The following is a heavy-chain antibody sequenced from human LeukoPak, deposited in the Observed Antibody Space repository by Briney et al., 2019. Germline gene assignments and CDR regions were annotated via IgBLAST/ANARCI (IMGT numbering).Heavy chain of an antibody. D-gene: IGHD6-19*01. Sequence: GGSLRLSCAASGFTFSSYTMNWVRQAPGKGLEWVSSTTSGGVNTYYATSVKGRFTISRDNAKNSLFLQMNSLRAEDTAIYYCAKVQDGSFWYEYFQHWGQGTLVTVSS. CDR1: GFTFSSYT. CDR3: AKVQDGSFWYEYFQH. CDR2: TTSGGVNT. J-gene: IGHJ1*01. V-gene: IGHV3-21*01.